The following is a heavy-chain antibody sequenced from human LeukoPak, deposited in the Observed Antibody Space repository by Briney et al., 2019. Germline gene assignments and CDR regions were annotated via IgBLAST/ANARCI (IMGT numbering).Heavy chain of an antibody. CDR2: ISSSSSYI. CDR3: ARRGLGGYYDSSGYYFDY. Sequence: GGSLRLSCAASGFTFSSYSMNWVRRAPGKGLEWVSSISSSSSYIYYADSVKGRFTISRDNAKNSLYLQMNSLRAEDTAVYYCARRGLGGYYDSSGYYFDYWGQGTLVTVSS. CDR1: GFTFSSYS. V-gene: IGHV3-21*01. D-gene: IGHD3-22*01. J-gene: IGHJ4*02.